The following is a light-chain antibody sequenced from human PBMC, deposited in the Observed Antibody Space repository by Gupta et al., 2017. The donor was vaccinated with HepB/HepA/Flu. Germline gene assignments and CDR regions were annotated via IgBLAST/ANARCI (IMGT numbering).Light chain of an antibody. Sequence: EIVLTQSPATLSLSPGERATLSCWASQSVSSNLAWYQQKLGQAPRLLMYGSSNRAAGIPARFSGSGSGTDFTLTISRLEPEDFAVYYCQQQNDWPITFGGGTKVEI. V-gene: IGKV3-11*01. CDR3: QQQNDWPIT. J-gene: IGKJ4*01. CDR2: GSS. CDR1: QSVSSN.